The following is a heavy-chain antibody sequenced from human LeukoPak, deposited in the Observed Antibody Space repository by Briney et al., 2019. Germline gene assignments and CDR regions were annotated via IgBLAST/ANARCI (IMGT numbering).Heavy chain of an antibody. V-gene: IGHV3-21*01. D-gene: IGHD3-22*01. CDR3: AREDYYDSSGYS. CDR1: GFTFSTYS. Sequence: KSGGSLRLSCAASGFTFSTYSMNWVRQAPGKGLEWVSSISSSSSYIYYADSVKGRFTISRDNAKNSLYLQMNSLRAEDTAVYYCAREDYYDSSGYSWGQGTLVTVSS. J-gene: IGHJ5*02. CDR2: ISSSSSYI.